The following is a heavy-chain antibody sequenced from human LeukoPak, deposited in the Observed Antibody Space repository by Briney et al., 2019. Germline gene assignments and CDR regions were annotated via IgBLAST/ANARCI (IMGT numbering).Heavy chain of an antibody. V-gene: IGHV1-46*01. Sequence: ASVKVSCKASGYTFTSYFMHWVRQPPGQGLEWMGIINPSGGSTSYAQKFQGRVTMTRDMSTNTVYMELSSLRSEDTAVYYCAREPSGGGYDSLFDYWGQGTLVTVSS. D-gene: IGHD5-12*01. CDR1: GYTFTSYF. J-gene: IGHJ4*02. CDR3: AREPSGGGYDSLFDY. CDR2: INPSGGST.